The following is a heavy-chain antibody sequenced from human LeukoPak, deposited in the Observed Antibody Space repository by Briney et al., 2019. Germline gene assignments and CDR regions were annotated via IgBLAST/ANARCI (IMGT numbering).Heavy chain of an antibody. CDR1: GYTFTGYY. D-gene: IGHD2-8*02. V-gene: IGHV1-2*02. Sequence: GASVKVSCKASGYTFTGYYMHWVRQAPGQGLEWMGWINPNSGGTNYAQKFQGRVTMTRDTSLSTAYMELRRLRSDDTAVYYCARDRGTGWSDPWGQGTLVTVSS. J-gene: IGHJ5*02. CDR3: ARDRGTGWSDP. CDR2: INPNSGGT.